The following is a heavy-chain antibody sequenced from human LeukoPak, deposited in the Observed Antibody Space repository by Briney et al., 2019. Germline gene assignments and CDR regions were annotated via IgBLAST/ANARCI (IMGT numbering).Heavy chain of an antibody. D-gene: IGHD3-3*01. Sequence: GGSLRLPCAASGFTFSSYSMNWVRQAPGKGLEWVSSISSSSSYIYYADLVKGRFTISRDNAKNSLYLQMNSLRAEDTAVYYCAREPYYDFWSGYYDIDYWGQGTLVTVSS. V-gene: IGHV3-21*01. CDR3: AREPYYDFWSGYYDIDY. CDR1: GFTFSSYS. J-gene: IGHJ4*02. CDR2: ISSSSSYI.